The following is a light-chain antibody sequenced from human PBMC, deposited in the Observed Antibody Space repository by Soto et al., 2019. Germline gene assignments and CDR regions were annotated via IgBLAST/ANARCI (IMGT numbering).Light chain of an antibody. V-gene: IGKV1-5*03. Sequence: DIQMTQSPSTLSASVGDRVTITCRASQSISSWLAWYQQKPGKAPKLLIYKASTLESGVPSRFSGSESGTEFTLTINSLQPDDFATYYCQQYSSWWTFGQGTKVEI. J-gene: IGKJ1*01. CDR2: KAS. CDR3: QQYSSWWT. CDR1: QSISSW.